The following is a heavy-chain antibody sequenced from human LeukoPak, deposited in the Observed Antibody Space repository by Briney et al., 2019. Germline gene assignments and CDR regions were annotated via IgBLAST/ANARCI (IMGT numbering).Heavy chain of an antibody. V-gene: IGHV4-59*01. J-gene: IGHJ4*02. CDR3: ARGRYCAGGGCRLFDF. CDR1: GGSISAYF. D-gene: IGHD2-8*02. CDR2: IFYGGNT. Sequence: SETLSLTCSVSGGSISAYFWSWIREPPRRGLEWIGYIFYGGNTKYNPSLKSRVAMSADASKNQYSLSLSSVTAADTAIYYCARGRYCAGGGCRLFDFWGQGTLVGVSS.